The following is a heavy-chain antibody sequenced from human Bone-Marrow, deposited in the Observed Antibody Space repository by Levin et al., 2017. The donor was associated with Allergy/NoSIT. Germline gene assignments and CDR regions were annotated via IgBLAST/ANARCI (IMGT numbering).Heavy chain of an antibody. CDR2: ISYDGGHK. J-gene: IGHJ4*02. V-gene: IGHV3-30*18. Sequence: QRGESLKISCVVSGFSFKTYGMHWVRQAPGKGLEWVAAISYDGGHKYYADSVKGRFTISRDNSKNTLYLQMNSLRLADTAVYYCAKDSWWLGHFDSWGQGTLVTASS. D-gene: IGHD6-19*01. CDR1: GFSFKTYG. CDR3: AKDSWWLGHFDS.